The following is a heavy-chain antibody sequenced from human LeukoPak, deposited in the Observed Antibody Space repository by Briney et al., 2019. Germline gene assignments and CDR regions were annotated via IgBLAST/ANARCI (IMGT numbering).Heavy chain of an antibody. D-gene: IGHD6-13*01. CDR3: ARIAADILWYFDY. J-gene: IGHJ4*02. Sequence: SETLSLTCTVSGGSISSSSYYWGWIRQPPGKGLEWIGSIYYSGSTYQTPSLKSRVTISIDTSKNQFSLKLRSVTAADTAVYYCARIAADILWYFDYWGQGTLVTVSS. V-gene: IGHV4-39*01. CDR2: IYYSGST. CDR1: GGSISSSSYY.